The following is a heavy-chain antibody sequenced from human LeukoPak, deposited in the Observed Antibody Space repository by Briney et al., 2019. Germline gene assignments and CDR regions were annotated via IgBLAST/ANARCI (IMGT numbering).Heavy chain of an antibody. CDR2: ISLRGLT. CDR3: SRESGPFSPFGF. D-gene: IGHD1-26*01. Sequence: SETLSLTCGVSGGSISGTNWWSWVRQPPGQGLEWIGEISLRGLTNYNPSLRSRLTMSLDESKNQVSLNLTSVTAADTAAYYCSRESGPFSPFGFWGQGTLVSVHS. J-gene: IGHJ4*02. V-gene: IGHV4-4*02. CDR1: GGSISGTNW.